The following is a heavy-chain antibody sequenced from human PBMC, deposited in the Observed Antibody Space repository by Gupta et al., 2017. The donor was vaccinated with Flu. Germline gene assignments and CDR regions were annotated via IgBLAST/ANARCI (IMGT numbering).Heavy chain of an antibody. V-gene: IGHV3-15*01. D-gene: IGHD1-26*01. J-gene: IGHJ3*02. CDR3: YKVGSYLYDAFDI. Sequence: EVQLVESGGGLVKPGGSLRLSCAASGFTFSNAWMSWVRQAPEKGLEWVGRIKSKTDGGTTDYAAPVKGRFTISRDDSKNTLYLQMNSLKTEDTAVYYCYKVGSYLYDAFDIWGQGTMVTVSS. CDR1: GFTFSNAW. CDR2: IKSKTDGGTT.